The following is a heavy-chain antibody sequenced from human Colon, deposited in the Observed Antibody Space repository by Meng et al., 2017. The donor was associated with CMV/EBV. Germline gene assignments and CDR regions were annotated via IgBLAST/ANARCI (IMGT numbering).Heavy chain of an antibody. D-gene: IGHD1-1*01. CDR3: AREGYFRGFEN. Sequence: ESLKISCAVSGFPVSANYMAWFRQAPGKWLEWVSIIYSGATTTLYADSVRGRFSISTDNSKNTLYLQLSSLRDEDTAVYYCAREGYFRGFENWGQGTLVTVSS. J-gene: IGHJ1*01. V-gene: IGHV3-53*01. CDR1: GFPVSANY. CDR2: IYSGATTT.